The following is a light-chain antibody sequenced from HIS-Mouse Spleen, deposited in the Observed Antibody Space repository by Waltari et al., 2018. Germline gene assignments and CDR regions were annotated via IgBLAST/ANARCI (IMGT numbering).Light chain of an antibody. Sequence: QSALTQPASVSGSPGQSITISCPGTSSYVGSYNLVSWYQQHPGKAPKLMIYEGSKRPSGVSNRFSGSKSGNTASLTISGLQAEDEADYYCCSYAVSSTWVFGGGTKLTVL. CDR2: EGS. CDR1: SSYVGSYNL. J-gene: IGLJ3*02. V-gene: IGLV2-23*01. CDR3: CSYAVSSTWV.